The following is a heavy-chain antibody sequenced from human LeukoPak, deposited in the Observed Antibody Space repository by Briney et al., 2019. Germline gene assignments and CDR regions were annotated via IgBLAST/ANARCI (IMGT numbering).Heavy chain of an antibody. CDR1: GYTFTSYD. CDR2: ISAYNGNT. V-gene: IGHV1-18*01. J-gene: IGHJ4*02. D-gene: IGHD3-22*01. CDR3: ARDLTPHYYDSSGANADY. Sequence: ASVKVSCKASGYTFTSYDINWVRQATGQGLEWMGWISAYNGNTNYAQKLQGRVTMTTDTSTSTAYMELRSLRSDDTAVYYCARDLTPHYYDSSGANADYWGQGTLVTVSS.